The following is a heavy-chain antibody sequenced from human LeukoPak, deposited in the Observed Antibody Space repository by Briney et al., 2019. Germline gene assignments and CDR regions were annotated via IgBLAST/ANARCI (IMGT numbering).Heavy chain of an antibody. CDR2: MNPNSGNT. CDR3: ARDQRLPSNIVVVPAARFDP. Sequence: ASVKVSCKASGYTFTSYDINWVRQATGQGLEWMGWMNPNSGNTGYAQKLQGRVTMTTDTSTSTAYMELRSLRSDDTAVYYCARDQRLPSNIVVVPAARFDPWGQGTLVTVSS. J-gene: IGHJ5*02. D-gene: IGHD2-2*01. CDR1: GYTFTSYD. V-gene: IGHV1-8*01.